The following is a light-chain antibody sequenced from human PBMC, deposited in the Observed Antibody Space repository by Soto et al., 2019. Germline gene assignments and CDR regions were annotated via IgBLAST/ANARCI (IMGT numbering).Light chain of an antibody. V-gene: IGKV1-39*01. CDR1: QSIGTS. Sequence: DFQMTQSPSSLSASVGDRVSITCRASQSIGTSLNWYQQKPGKAPKLLIYSASTLQGGGPSRFSGSGPGTDFTLTISSLQPEDFATYYCQQSYTAPFTFGPGTKVDVK. CDR3: QQSYTAPFT. J-gene: IGKJ3*01. CDR2: SAS.